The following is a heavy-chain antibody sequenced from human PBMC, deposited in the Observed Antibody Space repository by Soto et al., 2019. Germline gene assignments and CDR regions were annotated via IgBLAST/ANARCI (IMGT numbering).Heavy chain of an antibody. D-gene: IGHD2-2*01. CDR2: IYYSGST. Sequence: SETLSLTCTVSGGSISSGDYYWSWIRQPPGKGLEWIGYIYYSGSTYYNPSLKSRVTISVDTSKNQFSLKLSSVTAADTAVYYCAREKCSSTSCNHGMDVWGLGTTVTVS. CDR1: GGSISSGDYY. CDR3: AREKCSSTSCNHGMDV. J-gene: IGHJ6*02. V-gene: IGHV4-30-4*01.